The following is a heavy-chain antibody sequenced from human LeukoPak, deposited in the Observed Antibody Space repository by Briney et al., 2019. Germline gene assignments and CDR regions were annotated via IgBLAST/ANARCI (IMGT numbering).Heavy chain of an antibody. J-gene: IGHJ4*02. Sequence: ASVKVCCKASGYTFTGYYMHWVRQAPGQGLEWMGRINPNSGGTNYAQKFQGRVTMTRDTSISTAYMELSRLRSDDTAVYYCARDRLKYLRDYFDYWGQGTLVTVSS. CDR1: GYTFTGYY. D-gene: IGHD3-10*01. CDR3: ARDRLKYLRDYFDY. V-gene: IGHV1-2*06. CDR2: INPNSGGT.